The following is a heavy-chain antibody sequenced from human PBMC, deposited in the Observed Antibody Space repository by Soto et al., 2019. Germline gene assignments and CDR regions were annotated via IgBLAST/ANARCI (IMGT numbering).Heavy chain of an antibody. CDR2: ISSSSSTI. CDR1: GFTFSSYS. Sequence: GGSLRLSCAASGFTFSSYSMNWVRQAPGKGLEWVSYISSSSSTIYYADSVKGRFTISRDNAKNSLYLQMNSLRDEDTAVYYCARDRRGDSSSWEQYYYYYGMDVWGQGTTVTVSS. D-gene: IGHD6-13*01. J-gene: IGHJ6*02. CDR3: ARDRRGDSSSWEQYYYYYGMDV. V-gene: IGHV3-48*02.